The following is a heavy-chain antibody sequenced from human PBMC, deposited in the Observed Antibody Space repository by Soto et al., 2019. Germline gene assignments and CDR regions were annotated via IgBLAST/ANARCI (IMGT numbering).Heavy chain of an antibody. CDR1: GFNFGAYG. V-gene: IGHV3-30*18. CDR3: AKDRRDGYTTCSRCYGVDV. J-gene: IGHJ6*02. Sequence: GGSLRLSCEASGFNFGAYGMHWVRQAPGKGLEWVAVISHDGTKTYYADSVKGRFTISRDNSKNGVYVQMVSLRPDDTALYSCAKDRRDGYTTCSRCYGVDVWGQGTTVTVSS. CDR2: ISHDGTKT. D-gene: IGHD5-18*01.